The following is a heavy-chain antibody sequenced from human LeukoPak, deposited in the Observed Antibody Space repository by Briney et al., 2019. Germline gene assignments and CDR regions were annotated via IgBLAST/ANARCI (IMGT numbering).Heavy chain of an antibody. D-gene: IGHD1-1*01. CDR3: ARAPITTGTEYYFDF. CDR1: GFTFDNYA. V-gene: IGHV3-30*04. CDR2: ISYDGTND. J-gene: IGHJ4*02. Sequence: GGSLRLSCAASGFTFDNYAVHWVRQAPGKGLEWVALISYDGTNDYYADSVKGRFTISRDNAKNSLYLQMNSLRADDMALYYCARAPITTGTEYYFDFWGQGTLVTVSS.